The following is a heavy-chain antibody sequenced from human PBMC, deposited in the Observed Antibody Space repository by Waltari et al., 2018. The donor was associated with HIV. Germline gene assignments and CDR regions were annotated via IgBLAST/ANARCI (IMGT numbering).Heavy chain of an antibody. CDR3: ARLPAD. CDR2: IYYSGNT. CDR1: GGSIRTYY. Sequence: QVQLQESGPGLVKPSETLSLTCTVSGGSIRTYYWSWIRQPPGKGLEWIGYIYYSGNTNYNPSLQSRVTISVDTSKNQFSLKLSSVTAADTAIYYCARLPADWGQGTLVTVSS. V-gene: IGHV4-59*01. J-gene: IGHJ4*02.